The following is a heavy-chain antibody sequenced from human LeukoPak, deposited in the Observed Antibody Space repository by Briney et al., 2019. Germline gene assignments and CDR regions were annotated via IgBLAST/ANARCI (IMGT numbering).Heavy chain of an antibody. J-gene: IGHJ5*01. V-gene: IGHV1-2*02. CDR1: GYTFTAYY. D-gene: IGHD3-10*01. CDR3: ARVSGTTSFGNYWFDS. Sequence: ASVKVSCKASGYTFTAYYIHWVRQAPGQGLEWMGWINPNSGATNHAQNFQARVAMTRDTSISTAYVELSSLRSDDTAVYYCARVSGTTSFGNYWFDSWGRGTLVTVSS. CDR2: INPNSGAT.